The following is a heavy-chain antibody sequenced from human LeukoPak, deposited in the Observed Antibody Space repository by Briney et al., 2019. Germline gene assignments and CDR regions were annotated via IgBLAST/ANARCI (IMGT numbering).Heavy chain of an antibody. Sequence: SETLSLTCAVYGGSFSGYYWSWVRQPPGKGLEWIGEINHSGSTNYNPSLKSRVTISVDTSKNQFSLKLSSVTAADTAVYYCARGPGGSYFFDYWGQGTLVTVSS. CDR1: GGSFSGYY. D-gene: IGHD1-26*01. CDR2: INHSGST. CDR3: ARGPGGSYFFDY. J-gene: IGHJ4*02. V-gene: IGHV4-34*01.